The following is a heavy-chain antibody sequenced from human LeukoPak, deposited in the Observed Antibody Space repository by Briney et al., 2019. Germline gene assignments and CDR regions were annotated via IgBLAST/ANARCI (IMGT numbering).Heavy chain of an antibody. CDR2: ISSNGDNT. J-gene: IGHJ4*02. Sequence: GGSLRLSCSVSGFTFSTYVMHWVRQAPGKGLEYVSAISSNGDNTYYADSVKGRFTISRDNSENTLYLQMSSLRADDTAVYYCVRGTGYWGQGALVTVSS. V-gene: IGHV3-64D*06. CDR3: VRGTGY. CDR1: GFTFSTYV.